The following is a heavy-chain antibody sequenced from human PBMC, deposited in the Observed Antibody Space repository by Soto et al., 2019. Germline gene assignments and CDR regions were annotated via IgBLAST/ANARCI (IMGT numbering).Heavy chain of an antibody. CDR1: GFTCSSYG. CDR3: AKTYSSSWDYYYYGMDV. CDR2: ISYDGSNK. D-gene: IGHD6-13*01. V-gene: IGHV3-30*18. Sequence: PGWSLRLSCAASGFTCSSYGMHWFRQAPGKGLEWVAVISYDGSNKYYADSVKGRFTISRDNSKNTLYLQMNSLRAEDTAVYYCAKTYSSSWDYYYYGMDVWGQGTTVTVA. J-gene: IGHJ6*02.